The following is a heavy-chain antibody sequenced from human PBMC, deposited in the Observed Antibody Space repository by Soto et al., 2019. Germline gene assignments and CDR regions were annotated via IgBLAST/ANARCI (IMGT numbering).Heavy chain of an antibody. CDR3: ARDQLTFLVGATPTAGY. D-gene: IGHD1-26*01. J-gene: IGHJ4*02. Sequence: QVQLVESGGGVVQPGRSLRLSCAASGFTFSSYAMHWVRQAPGKGLEWVAVISYDGSNKYYADSVKGRFTISRDNSKNXXYLQMNRLRAEDTAVYYWARDQLTFLVGATPTAGYWGQGTLVTVSP. CDR2: ISYDGSNK. CDR1: GFTFSSYA. V-gene: IGHV3-30-3*01.